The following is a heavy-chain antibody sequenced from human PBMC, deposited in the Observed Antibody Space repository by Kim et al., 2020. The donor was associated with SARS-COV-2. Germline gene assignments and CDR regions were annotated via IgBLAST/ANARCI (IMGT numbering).Heavy chain of an antibody. CDR1: GYTFTSYA. Sequence: ASVKVSCKASGYTFTSYAMHWVRQAPGQRLEWMGWINAGNGNTKYSQKFQGRVTITRDTSASTAYMELSSLRSEDTAVYYCARDRLLWFGDPRGGSWFDPWGQGTLVTVSS. J-gene: IGHJ5*02. CDR2: INAGNGNT. D-gene: IGHD3-10*01. V-gene: IGHV1-3*01. CDR3: ARDRLLWFGDPRGGSWFDP.